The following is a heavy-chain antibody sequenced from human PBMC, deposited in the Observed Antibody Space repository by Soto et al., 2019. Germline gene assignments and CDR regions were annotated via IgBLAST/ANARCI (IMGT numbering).Heavy chain of an antibody. J-gene: IGHJ4*02. V-gene: IGHV1-69*13. CDR2: IIPIFGTA. CDR3: ARDFYYDSSGYYYHVY. Sequence: ASLQVSCKASGRTFSSYAISWVRQAPGQGLEWMGGIIPIFGTANYAQKFQGRVTITADESTSTAYMELSSLRSEDTAVYYCARDFYYDSSGYYYHVYWGQGTLVTVSS. CDR1: GRTFSSYA. D-gene: IGHD3-22*01.